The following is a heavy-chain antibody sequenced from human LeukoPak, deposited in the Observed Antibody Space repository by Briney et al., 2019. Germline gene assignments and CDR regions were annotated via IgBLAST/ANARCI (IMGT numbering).Heavy chain of an antibody. CDR1: GYIFTGYY. J-gene: IGHJ5*02. Sequence: ASVKVSCKASGYIFTGYYMHWVRQAPGQGLEWMGIINPSGGSTTYAQKFQGRVTMTRDTSTSTVYMELSSLRSEDTAVYYCASSPVCSGGSCYNWFDPWGQGTLVTVSS. CDR2: INPSGGST. D-gene: IGHD2-15*01. CDR3: ASSPVCSGGSCYNWFDP. V-gene: IGHV1-46*01.